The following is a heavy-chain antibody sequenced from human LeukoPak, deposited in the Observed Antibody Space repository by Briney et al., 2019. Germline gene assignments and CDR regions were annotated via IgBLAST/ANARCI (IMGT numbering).Heavy chain of an antibody. CDR1: GGSFRGYY. CDR3: ASTERCSTTCPLDY. CDR2: INHSGST. D-gene: IGHD2-2*01. J-gene: IGHJ4*02. Sequence: SETLSLTCAVYGGSFRGYYWSWIRQPPGKGLEWIGEINHSGSTNYNPSLKSRVTISLDSSMKKFSLKLNSVTAADTAVYYCASTERCSTTCPLDYWGQGTLVTVSS. V-gene: IGHV4-34*01.